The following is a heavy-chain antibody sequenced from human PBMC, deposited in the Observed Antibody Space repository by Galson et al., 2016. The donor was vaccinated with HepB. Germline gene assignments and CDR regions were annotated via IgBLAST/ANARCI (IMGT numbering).Heavy chain of an antibody. CDR2: ISRSGDST. D-gene: IGHD1-26*01. CDR1: GFTFSNYG. J-gene: IGHJ6*04. Sequence: SLRLSCAASGFTFSNYGMTWVRQAPGEGLEVVSSISRSGDSTDYADSVKGRFTISRDNSKNTLSLQMNSLTADDTAIYYCVTGSTAPAVWGKGATVTVSS. CDR3: VTGSTAPAV. V-gene: IGHV3-23*01.